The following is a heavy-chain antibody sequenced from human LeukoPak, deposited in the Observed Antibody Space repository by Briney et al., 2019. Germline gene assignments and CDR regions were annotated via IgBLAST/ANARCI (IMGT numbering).Heavy chain of an antibody. D-gene: IGHD6-19*01. CDR1: GGSISSSSYY. J-gene: IGHJ4*02. CDR2: IYYSGST. Sequence: SETLSLTCTVSGGSISSSSYYWGWIRQPPGKGLEWIGSIYYSGSTYYNPSLKSRVTISVDTSKNQFSLKLSSVTAADTAVYYCARETPPTIAEAGVGGGNFDYWGQGTLVTVSS. V-gene: IGHV4-39*07. CDR3: ARETPPTIAEAGVGGGNFDY.